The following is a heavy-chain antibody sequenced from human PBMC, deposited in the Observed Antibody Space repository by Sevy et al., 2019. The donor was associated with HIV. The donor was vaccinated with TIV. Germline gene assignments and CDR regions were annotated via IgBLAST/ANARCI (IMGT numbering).Heavy chain of an antibody. D-gene: IGHD3-10*01. V-gene: IGHV1-69*13. CDR3: ARDWNYYYGSGSYYRFDY. J-gene: IGHJ4*02. CDR2: IIPIFGTA. CDR1: GGTFSSYA. Sequence: ASVKVSCKASGGTFSSYAISWVRQAPGQGLEWMGGIIPIFGTANYAQKFQGRVTITADESTGTACMGLSSLRSEDTAVYYCARDWNYYYGSGSYYRFDYWGQGTLVTVSS.